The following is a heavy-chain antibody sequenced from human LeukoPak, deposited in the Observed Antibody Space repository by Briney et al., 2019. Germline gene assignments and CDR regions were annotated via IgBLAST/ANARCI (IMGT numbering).Heavy chain of an antibody. D-gene: IGHD3-22*01. V-gene: IGHV1-24*01. J-gene: IGHJ3*02. CDR3: ATDRYYYDSSCYIAFDI. CDR1: GYTLTELS. Sequence: GASVKVSCKVSGYTLTELSMHWVRQAPGKGLEWMGGFDPEDGETIYAQKFQGRVTMTEDTSTDTAYMELSSLRSEDTAVYYCATDRYYYDSSCYIAFDIWGQGTMVTVSS. CDR2: FDPEDGET.